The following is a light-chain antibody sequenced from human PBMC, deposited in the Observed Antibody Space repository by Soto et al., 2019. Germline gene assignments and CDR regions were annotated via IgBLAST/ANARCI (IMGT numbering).Light chain of an antibody. Sequence: ERVMTQAPATLSVSPGERATNYCRASQSVSSNLAWYQQKPGQAPRLLIYGASTRATGIPARFSGSGSGTEFTLTISSLQSEDFAVYYCQQYNNWPWTLGQRTKVDIK. CDR1: QSVSSN. J-gene: IGKJ1*01. V-gene: IGKV3-15*01. CDR2: GAS. CDR3: QQYNNWPWT.